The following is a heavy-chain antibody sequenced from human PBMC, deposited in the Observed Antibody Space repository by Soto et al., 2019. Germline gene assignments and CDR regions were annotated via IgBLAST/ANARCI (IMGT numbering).Heavy chain of an antibody. CDR1: GGSISSGGYY. Sequence: PSETLSLTCTVSGGSISSGGYYWSWIRQHPGKGLEWIGYIYYSGSTYYNPSLKSRVTISVDTSKNQFSLKVSSVTAADTAVYFCAIERAVPGNDYFDYWGQGTLVTVSS. D-gene: IGHD6-19*01. J-gene: IGHJ4*02. CDR2: IYYSGST. CDR3: AIERAVPGNDYFDY. V-gene: IGHV4-31*03.